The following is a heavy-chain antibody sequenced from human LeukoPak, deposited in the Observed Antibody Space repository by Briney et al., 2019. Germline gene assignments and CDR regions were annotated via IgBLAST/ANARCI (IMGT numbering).Heavy chain of an antibody. D-gene: IGHD4-17*01. CDR1: GYTFTGYY. CDR3: AAPSARSTVTTWSAFDL. J-gene: IGHJ3*01. CDR2: INPNSGGT. Sequence: GASVTVSCKASGYTFTGYYMHWVRQAPGQGLEWMGWINPNSGGTNYAQKFQGRVTMTRDTSISTAYMELSSLRSEDSAMYYCAAPSARSTVTTWSAFDLWGQGTMVTVSS. V-gene: IGHV1-2*02.